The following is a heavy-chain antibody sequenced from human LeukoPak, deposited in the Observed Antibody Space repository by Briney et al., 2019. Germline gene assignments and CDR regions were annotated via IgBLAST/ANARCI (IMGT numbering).Heavy chain of an antibody. Sequence: RSGGSLRLSCAASGFTFSHYWMTWVRQAPGKGLEWVAQINQDGSEEYYMDSVKARFTISRDNAKNSVFLQMNSLRAEDTAVYYCARVAPSRFGELDYWGQETLVTVSS. V-gene: IGHV3-7*01. CDR3: ARVAPSRFGELDY. CDR2: INQDGSEE. J-gene: IGHJ4*02. D-gene: IGHD3-10*01. CDR1: GFTFSHYW.